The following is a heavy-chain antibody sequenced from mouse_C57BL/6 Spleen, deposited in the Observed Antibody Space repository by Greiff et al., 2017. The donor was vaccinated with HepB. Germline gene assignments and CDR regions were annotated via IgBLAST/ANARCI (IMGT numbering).Heavy chain of an antibody. CDR2: ISSGGSYT. V-gene: IGHV5-6*01. Sequence: EVQLVESGGDLVKPGGSLKLSCAASGFTFSSYGMSWVRQTPDKRLEWVATISSGGSYTYYPDSVKGRFTISRDNAKNTLYLQMSSLKSEDTAMYYCASSPPDYWGQGTTLTVSS. D-gene: IGHD6-2*01. CDR3: ASSPPDY. J-gene: IGHJ2*01. CDR1: GFTFSSYG.